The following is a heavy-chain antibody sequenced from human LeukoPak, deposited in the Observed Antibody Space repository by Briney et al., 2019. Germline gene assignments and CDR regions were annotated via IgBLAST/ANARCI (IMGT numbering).Heavy chain of an antibody. CDR1: GGSISSSSYY. J-gene: IGHJ4*02. D-gene: IGHD6-13*01. Sequence: SETLSLTCTVSGGSISSSSYYWGWIRQPPGKGLEWIGSIYYSGSTYYNPSLKSRVTISVDTSKNQFPLKLSSVTAADTAVYYCARLSRNNFDYWGQGTLVTASS. V-gene: IGHV4-39*01. CDR3: ARLSRNNFDY. CDR2: IYYSGST.